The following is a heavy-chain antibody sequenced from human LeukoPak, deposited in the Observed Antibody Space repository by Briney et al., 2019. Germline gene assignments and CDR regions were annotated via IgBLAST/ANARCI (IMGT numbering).Heavy chain of an antibody. CDR2: ISAYNGNT. D-gene: IGHD2-15*01. Sequence: ASVKVSCKASGYTFTSYGISWVRQAPGQGLEWMGWISAYNGNTNYAQKLQGRVTMTKDTSTSTAYMELRSLRSDDTAVYYCARDRPSRGYCSGGTCPLFDYWGQGTLVTVSS. V-gene: IGHV1-18*04. CDR1: GYTFTSYG. J-gene: IGHJ4*02. CDR3: ARDRPSRGYCSGGTCPLFDY.